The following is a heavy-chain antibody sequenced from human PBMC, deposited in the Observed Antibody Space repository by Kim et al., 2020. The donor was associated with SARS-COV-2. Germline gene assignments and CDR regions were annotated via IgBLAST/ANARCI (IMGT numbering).Heavy chain of an antibody. Sequence: SETLSLTCAVYGGSFSGYYWSWIRQPPGKGLEWIGEINHSGSTNYNPSLKSRVTISVDTSKNQFSLKLSSVTAADTAVYYCASGRSIAAAGKGNWFDPWGQGTLVTVSS. V-gene: IGHV4-34*01. J-gene: IGHJ5*02. D-gene: IGHD6-13*01. CDR1: GGSFSGYY. CDR3: ASGRSIAAAGKGNWFDP. CDR2: INHSGST.